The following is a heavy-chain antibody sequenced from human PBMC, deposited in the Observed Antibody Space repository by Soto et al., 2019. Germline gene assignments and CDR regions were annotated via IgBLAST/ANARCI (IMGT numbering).Heavy chain of an antibody. CDR2: INADNGNT. CDR3: ASSSVNYVIEDY. J-gene: IGHJ4*02. CDR1: GYTFTNYG. V-gene: IGHV1-3*01. Sequence: QVQLVQSGAEVKKPGASVKVSCKASGYTFTNYGMPWVRQAPGQGLEWMGWINADNGNTEYSKKFQGRLTITRDTSAGTADMELSSLRSEDTAVYYFASSSVNYVIEDYWGQGTLVTVSS. D-gene: IGHD3-22*01.